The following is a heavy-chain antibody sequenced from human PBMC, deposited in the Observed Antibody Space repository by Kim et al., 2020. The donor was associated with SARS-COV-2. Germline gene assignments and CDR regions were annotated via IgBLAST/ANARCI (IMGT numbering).Heavy chain of an antibody. J-gene: IGHJ4*02. CDR1: GFIFSTYA. V-gene: IGHV3-64*02. D-gene: IGHD2-2*01. CDR3: AREGRHCSGTACYLFDY. CDR2: ISSNGADT. Sequence: GGSLRLSCAASGFIFSTYAMHWVRQAPGKGPEYVSAISSNGADTYYADSVKGRFTISRDNSKNTLYLQIGSLGAEDMAVYYCAREGRHCSGTACYLFDYWGQGTLVTVSS.